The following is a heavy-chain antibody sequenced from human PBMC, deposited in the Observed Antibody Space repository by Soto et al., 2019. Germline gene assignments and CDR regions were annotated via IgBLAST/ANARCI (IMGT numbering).Heavy chain of an antibody. D-gene: IGHD3-22*01. CDR3: AGEAFTMIADDAFDI. J-gene: IGHJ3*02. CDR1: GFTFSSYE. V-gene: IGHV3-48*03. Sequence: PVGSLRLSCAASGFTFSSYEMNWVRQAPGKGLEWVSYISSSGSTIYYADSVKGRFTISRDNAKNSLYLQMNSLRAEDTAVYYCAGEAFTMIADDAFDIWGQGTMVTVSS. CDR2: ISSSGSTI.